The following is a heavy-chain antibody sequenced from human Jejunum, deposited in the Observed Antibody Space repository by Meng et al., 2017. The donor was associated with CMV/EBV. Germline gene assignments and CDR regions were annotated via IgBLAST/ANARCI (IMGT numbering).Heavy chain of an antibody. CDR2: IKQDGSEK. J-gene: IGHJ4*02. D-gene: IGHD3-10*01. V-gene: IGHV3-7*01. Sequence: MRWVGQAPGKGLGWVANIKQDGSEKYYVDSVKGRFTISRDNAKNSLFLQMNSLRAEDTAMYYCARNARGSGYWGQGTLVTVSS. CDR3: ARNARGSGY.